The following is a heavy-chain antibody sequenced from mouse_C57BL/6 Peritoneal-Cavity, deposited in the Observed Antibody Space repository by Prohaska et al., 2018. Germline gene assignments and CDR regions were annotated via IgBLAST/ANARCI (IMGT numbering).Heavy chain of an antibody. J-gene: IGHJ1*03. CDR3: ASPNWDWYFDV. CDR1: GIDFSRYW. D-gene: IGHD4-1*01. Sequence: EVKLLQSGGGLVQPGGSLKLSCAASGIDFSRYWMSWFRRAPGKGLEWIGEINPDSSTINYAPSLKDKFIISRDNAKNTLYLQMSKVRSEDTALYYCASPNWDWYFDVWGTWTTVTVSS. CDR2: INPDSSTI. V-gene: IGHV4-1*01.